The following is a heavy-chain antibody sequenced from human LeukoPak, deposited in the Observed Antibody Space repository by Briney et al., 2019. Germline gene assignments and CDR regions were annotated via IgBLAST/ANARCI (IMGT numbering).Heavy chain of an antibody. D-gene: IGHD1-1*01. V-gene: IGHV3-23*01. CDR3: AKGDNTPYYWYFDL. Sequence: GGSLRLSCAASGFTFSSYAMSWVRQAPRQGLEWVSAVSGSGGSTYYADSVKGRFTISRDNSKNTLYLQMNSLRAEDTAVYYCAKGDNTPYYWYFDLWGRGTLVTVSS. CDR2: VSGSGGST. J-gene: IGHJ2*01. CDR1: GFTFSSYA.